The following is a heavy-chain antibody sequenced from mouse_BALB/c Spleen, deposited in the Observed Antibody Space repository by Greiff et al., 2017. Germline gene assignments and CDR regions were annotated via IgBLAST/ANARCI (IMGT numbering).Heavy chain of an antibody. J-gene: IGHJ1*01. Sequence: EVKLVESGPSLVKPSQTLSLTCSVTGDSITSGYWNWIRKFPGNKLEYMGYISYSGSTYYNPSLKSRISITRDTSKNQYYLQLNSVTTEDTATYYCARHYYGSSWGWYFDVWGAGTTVTVSS. CDR1: GDSITSGY. D-gene: IGHD1-1*01. V-gene: IGHV3-8*02. CDR2: ISYSGST. CDR3: ARHYYGSSWGWYFDV.